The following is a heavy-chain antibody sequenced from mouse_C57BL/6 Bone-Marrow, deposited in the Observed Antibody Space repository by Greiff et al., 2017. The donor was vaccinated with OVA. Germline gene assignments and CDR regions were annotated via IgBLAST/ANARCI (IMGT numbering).Heavy chain of an antibody. D-gene: IGHD6-2*01. V-gene: IGHV1-81*01. CDR2: IYPRSGNT. CDR1: GYTFTSYG. J-gene: IGHJ2*01. CDR3: ARRSLTSYFDY. Sequence: VQLQQSGAELARPGASVKLSCKASGYTFTSYGISWVKQRTGQGLEWIGEIYPRSGNTYYNEKFKGKATLTADKSSSTAYMELRSLTSEDSAVYFCARRSLTSYFDYWGQGTTLTVST.